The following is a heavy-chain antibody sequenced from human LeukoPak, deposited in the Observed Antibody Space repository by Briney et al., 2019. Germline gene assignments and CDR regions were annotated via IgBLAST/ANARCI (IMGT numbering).Heavy chain of an antibody. CDR1: GGSISSYY. CDR2: SSHSGRT. CDR3: ASWGYISSGPEY. D-gene: IGHD6-6*01. V-gene: IGHV4-34*01. J-gene: IGHJ4*02. Sequence: SETLSLTCNVSGGSISSYYWIWIRQPPGKGLEWIGESSHSGRTHYNPSLKSRVTILVDTSKNQFSLKLSSVTAADTAVYYCASWGYISSGPEYWGQGTLVTVSS.